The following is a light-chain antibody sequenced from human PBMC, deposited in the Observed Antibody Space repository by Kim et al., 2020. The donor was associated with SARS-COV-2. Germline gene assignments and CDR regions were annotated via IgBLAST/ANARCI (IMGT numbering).Light chain of an antibody. V-gene: IGKV3D-15*01. Sequence: EIVLTQSPVTLSVSPGEGATLSCRASQSITTNLAWYQQKPGQAPRVLIYAASTRVTGIPARFSGSGSGTEFTLTISSLQSEDFAIYYCQQYNNNSWPLTFGGGTKVDIK. CDR3: QQYNNNSWPLT. CDR1: QSITTN. J-gene: IGKJ4*01. CDR2: AAS.